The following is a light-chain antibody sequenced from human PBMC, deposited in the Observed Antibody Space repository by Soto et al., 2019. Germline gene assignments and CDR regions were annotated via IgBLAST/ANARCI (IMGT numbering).Light chain of an antibody. J-gene: IGKJ2*01. CDR3: QQSYSTPHT. V-gene: IGKV1-39*01. Sequence: DNQMTQSPSSLSASVGDRVTITCRASQSISTYLNWYQQKPGKAPKLLIYAASSLQSGVPSRFTGRGSGTELTLTITSLQPEDYPTYYCQQSYSTPHTFGQGNKLEIK. CDR2: AAS. CDR1: QSISTY.